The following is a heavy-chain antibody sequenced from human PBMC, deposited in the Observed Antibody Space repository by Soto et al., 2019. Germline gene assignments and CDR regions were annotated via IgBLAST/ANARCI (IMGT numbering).Heavy chain of an antibody. CDR1: GLTFSDYG. J-gene: IGHJ6*02. CDR3: AKERGRNRNFAMDV. D-gene: IGHD1-1*01. CDR2: ISYDGSFV. Sequence: GGSLRLSCVVSGLTFSDYGFHWVRQAPGKGLDWVAAISYDGSFVYYADSVRGRFTIPRDNSRNTLDLQMTTLRHEDTAVYYCAKERGRNRNFAMDVWGQGTSVTVSS. V-gene: IGHV3-30*18.